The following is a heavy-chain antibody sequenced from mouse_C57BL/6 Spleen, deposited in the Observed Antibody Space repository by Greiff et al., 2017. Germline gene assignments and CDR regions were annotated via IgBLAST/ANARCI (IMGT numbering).Heavy chain of an antibody. Sequence: QSCKASGYTFTSYWMHWVKPRPGRGLEWIGRIDPNSGGTKYNEKFKSKATLTVDKPSSTAYMQLSSLTSEDSAVYYCARGIYYGNYFYAMDYWGQGTSVTVSS. V-gene: IGHV1-72*01. CDR2: IDPNSGGT. CDR1: GYTFTSYW. CDR3: ARGIYYGNYFYAMDY. D-gene: IGHD2-1*01. J-gene: IGHJ4*01.